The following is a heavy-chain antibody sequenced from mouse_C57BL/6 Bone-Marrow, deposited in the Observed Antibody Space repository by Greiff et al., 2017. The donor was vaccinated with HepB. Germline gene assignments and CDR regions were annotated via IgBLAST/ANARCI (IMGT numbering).Heavy chain of an antibody. CDR2: IDPETGGT. CDR3: TTITTVVAGDY. V-gene: IGHV1-15*01. Sequence: QVQLQQSGADLVRPGASVTLSCKASGYTFTDYEMHWVKQTPVHGLEWIGAIDPETGGTAYNQKFKGKAILTADKSSSTAYMELRSLTSEDSAVYYCTTITTVVAGDYWGQGTTLTVSS. J-gene: IGHJ2*01. D-gene: IGHD1-1*01. CDR1: GYTFTDYE.